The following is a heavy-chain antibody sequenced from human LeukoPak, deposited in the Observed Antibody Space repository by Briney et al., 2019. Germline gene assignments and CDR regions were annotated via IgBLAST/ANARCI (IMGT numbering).Heavy chain of an antibody. CDR3: ARALSGPRFSFDI. V-gene: IGHV3-7*04. Sequence: GGSLRLSCADSGFTLSNYWMSWVRQAPGKGLEWVANIKQDGSEKYYVDSVKGRFTISRDNAKNSLYLQMNSLRAENTAVYYCARALSGPRFSFDIWGQGTMVTVSS. CDR1: GFTLSNYW. D-gene: IGHD2-15*01. J-gene: IGHJ3*02. CDR2: IKQDGSEK.